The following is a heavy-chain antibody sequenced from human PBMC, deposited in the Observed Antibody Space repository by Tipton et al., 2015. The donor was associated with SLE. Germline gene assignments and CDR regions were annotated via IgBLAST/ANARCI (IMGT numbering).Heavy chain of an antibody. Sequence: TLSLTCAVYGWSFSAYYWSWIRQPPGKGLGWIGEINHSGRTNYNPSLKSRVTMSVDTSKNQFSLKLTSVTAADTAVYYCARGYSGYFYGYGAFTIWGQGTMVTVSS. CDR3: ARGYSGYFYGYGAFTI. V-gene: IGHV4-34*01. J-gene: IGHJ3*02. CDR1: GWSFSAYY. D-gene: IGHD3-9*01. CDR2: INHSGRT.